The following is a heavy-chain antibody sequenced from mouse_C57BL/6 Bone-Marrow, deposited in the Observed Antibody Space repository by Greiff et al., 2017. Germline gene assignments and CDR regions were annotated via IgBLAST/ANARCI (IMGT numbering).Heavy chain of an antibody. CDR2: IYPSDSET. CDR1: GYTFTSYW. V-gene: IGHV1-61*01. CDR3: ARSNYVSYYAMDY. Sequence: QVQLQQPGPELVRPGSSVKLSCKASGYTFTSYWMDWVKQRPGQGLEWIGNIYPSDSETHYNQKFKDKATLTVDKSSSTAYMQLSSLTSEYSAVYYCARSNYVSYYAMDYCGQGTSVTVSS. J-gene: IGHJ4*01. D-gene: IGHD2-5*01.